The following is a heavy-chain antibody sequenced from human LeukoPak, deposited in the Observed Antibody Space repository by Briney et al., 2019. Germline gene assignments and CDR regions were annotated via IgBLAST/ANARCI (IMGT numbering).Heavy chain of an antibody. CDR3: ARHFFDSSGHYYEGY. CDR2: ISGSSDHI. V-gene: IGHV3-21*01. J-gene: IGHJ4*02. Sequence: GGSLRLSCVVSGFTFSNYAMNWVRQAPGKGLEWVSAISGSSDHIHYADSMKGRFTISRDNAKNSLYLQMNSLTAEDTAVYYCARHFFDSSGHYYEGYWGQGTLVTVSS. D-gene: IGHD3-22*01. CDR1: GFTFSNYA.